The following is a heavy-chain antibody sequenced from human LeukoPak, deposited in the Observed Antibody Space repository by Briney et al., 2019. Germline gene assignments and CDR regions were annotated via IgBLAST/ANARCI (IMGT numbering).Heavy chain of an antibody. D-gene: IGHD6-19*01. Sequence: QPGGSLRLSCAASGFTFSSYSMHWVRQAPGKGLVWVSRINSDGSSTTYADSVKGRFTISRDNAKNTLYLQMNSLGAEDTAVYYCASHRFIGWDFDYWGQGTLVTVSS. CDR3: ASHRFIGWDFDY. V-gene: IGHV3-74*01. CDR1: GFTFSSYS. CDR2: INSDGSST. J-gene: IGHJ4*02.